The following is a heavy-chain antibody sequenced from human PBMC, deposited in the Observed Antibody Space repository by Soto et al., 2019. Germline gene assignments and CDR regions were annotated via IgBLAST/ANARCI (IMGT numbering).Heavy chain of an antibody. J-gene: IGHJ4*02. Sequence: QITLKESGPTLVKPTQTLTLTCTFSGFSLSTSGVGVGWIRQPPGKALECLGVVYWDDAKRYSPSLRRLTITKDSSNNQVVLTMTNMDPVDTATYYCAHRSAASLFDYWGQGTLVSVSS. V-gene: IGHV2-5*02. D-gene: IGHD2-2*01. CDR2: VYWDDAK. CDR1: GFSLSTSGVG. CDR3: AHRSAASLFDY.